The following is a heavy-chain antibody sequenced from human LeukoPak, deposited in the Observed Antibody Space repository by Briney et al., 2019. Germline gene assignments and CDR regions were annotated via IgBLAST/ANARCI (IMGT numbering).Heavy chain of an antibody. CDR2: ISWNSGSI. Sequence: PGGSLRLSCAASGFTFDDYAMHWVRQAPGKGLEWASGISWNSGSIGYADSVKGRFTISRDNAKNSLYLQMNSLRAEDTALYYCAKDGQTSGTFRWADYYYGMDVWGQGTTVTVSS. CDR1: GFTFDDYA. V-gene: IGHV3-9*01. D-gene: IGHD1-1*01. J-gene: IGHJ6*02. CDR3: AKDGQTSGTFRWADYYYGMDV.